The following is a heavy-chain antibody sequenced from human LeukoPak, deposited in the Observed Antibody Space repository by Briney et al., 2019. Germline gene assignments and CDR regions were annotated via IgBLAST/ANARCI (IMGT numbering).Heavy chain of an antibody. CDR1: GGSISSYY. CDR2: IYTSGST. V-gene: IGHV4-4*07. CDR3: ARAWATVTTFYFDY. Sequence: PSETLSLTCTVSGGSISSYYWSWIRQPAGKGLEWIGRIYTSGSTNYNPSLKSRVTMSVDTSKNQFSLKLSSVTAADTAVYYCARAWATVTTFYFDYWGQGTLVTVSS. J-gene: IGHJ4*02. D-gene: IGHD4-17*01.